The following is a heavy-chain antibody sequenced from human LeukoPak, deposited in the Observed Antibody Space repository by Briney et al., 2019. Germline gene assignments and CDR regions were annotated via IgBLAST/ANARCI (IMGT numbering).Heavy chain of an antibody. CDR3: AREERITMVRGIPNWFDP. CDR1: GGTFISHA. D-gene: IGHD3-10*01. V-gene: IGHV1-69*13. CDR2: IIPIFGTA. Sequence: GASVKVSCKASGGTFISHAISWVRQAPGQGLEWMGGIIPIFGTANYAQKFQGRVTITADEFTSTAYMELSSLRSEDTAVYYCAREERITMVRGIPNWFDPWGQGTLVTVSS. J-gene: IGHJ5*02.